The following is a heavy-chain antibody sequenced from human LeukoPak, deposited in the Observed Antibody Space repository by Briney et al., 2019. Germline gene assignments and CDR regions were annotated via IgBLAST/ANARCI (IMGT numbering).Heavy chain of an antibody. V-gene: IGHV4-59*11. J-gene: IGHJ4*02. CDR2: IYYSGST. CDR1: GGSISSHY. D-gene: IGHD3-9*01. Sequence: SETPSLTCTVSGGSISSHYWSWIRQPPGKGLEWIGYIYYSGSTNYNPSLKSRVTISVDTSKNQFSLKLSSVTAADTAVYYCAREVRPHYDILTGYEKNYCDYWGQGTLVTVSS. CDR3: AREVRPHYDILTGYEKNYCDY.